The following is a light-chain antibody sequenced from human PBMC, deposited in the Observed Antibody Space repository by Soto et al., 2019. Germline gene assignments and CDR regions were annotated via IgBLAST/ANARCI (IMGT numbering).Light chain of an antibody. J-gene: IGKJ3*01. CDR3: QQANSFPFT. V-gene: IGKV1-12*02. Sequence: DIQMTQSPSSVSASVGDRVTITCRASQVINNWLAWYQQKPGKAPNLLIYAASTLQSGVPSRFSGSGSGTDFTLTISSLQPEAFATYYCQQANSFPFTFGPGTKVDIK. CDR1: QVINNW. CDR2: AAS.